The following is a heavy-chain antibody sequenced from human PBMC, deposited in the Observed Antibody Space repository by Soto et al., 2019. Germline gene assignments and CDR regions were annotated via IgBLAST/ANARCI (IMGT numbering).Heavy chain of an antibody. V-gene: IGHV3-23*01. CDR1: GFSFGTYV. CDR3: AMTRLYDTGTNDYHRDALDI. J-gene: IGHJ3*02. Sequence: EVQLLESGGGMVEPRGSLKLSCAASGFSFGTYVMNWVRQAPGKGLEWVSGISGSGGRVYSADSVKGRFTNSRDNSRNTLYLQMNSLRAEVSAIYYCAMTRLYDTGTNDYHRDALDIWGQGTQVTVSS. CDR2: ISGSGGRV. D-gene: IGHD3-22*01.